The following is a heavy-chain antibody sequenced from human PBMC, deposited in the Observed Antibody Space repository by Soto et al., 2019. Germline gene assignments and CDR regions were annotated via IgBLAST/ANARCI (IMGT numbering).Heavy chain of an antibody. CDR1: GFTFSTYS. V-gene: IGHV3-21*01. CDR2: ISSSGSYI. J-gene: IGHJ6*02. D-gene: IGHD3-22*01. Sequence: GGSLRLSCAASGFTFSTYSMNWVRQAPGKGLEWVSSISSSGSYIYYADSVKGRFTISRDNAKNSLYLQMNSLRAEDTAVYYCARYDSSGYYWPYYYYGMDLWGQGTTVTVSS. CDR3: ARYDSSGYYWPYYYYGMDL.